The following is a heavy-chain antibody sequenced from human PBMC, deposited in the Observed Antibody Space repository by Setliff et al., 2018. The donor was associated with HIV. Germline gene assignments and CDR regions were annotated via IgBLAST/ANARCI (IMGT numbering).Heavy chain of an antibody. D-gene: IGHD3-9*01. CDR2: VSQSGST. CDR3: TRDTGYILPGYRPHWYFDL. CDR1: GVSINRTDHY. Sequence: SETLSLTCSVSGVSINRTDHYWGWIRQSPGKRLEWIGSVSQSGSTYYNPSLKSRITISVDRSKNLFSLKLISVTAADQGVYYCTRDTGYILPGYRPHWYFDLWGRGTLVTAPQ. J-gene: IGHJ2*01. V-gene: IGHV4-39*02.